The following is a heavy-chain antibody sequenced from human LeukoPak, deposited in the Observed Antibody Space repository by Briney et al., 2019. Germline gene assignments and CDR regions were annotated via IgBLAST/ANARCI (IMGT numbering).Heavy chain of an antibody. Sequence: PSETLSLTCTVSGGSISSSSYYWSWIRQPPGKGLEWIGYIYHSGSTYYNPSLKSRVTISVDRSKNQFSLKLSSVTAADTAVYYCARGIAAAGSTIYYYYYMDVWGKGTTVTVSS. V-gene: IGHV4-30-2*01. CDR2: IYHSGST. CDR3: ARGIAAAGSTIYYYYYMDV. J-gene: IGHJ6*03. D-gene: IGHD6-13*01. CDR1: GGSISSSSYY.